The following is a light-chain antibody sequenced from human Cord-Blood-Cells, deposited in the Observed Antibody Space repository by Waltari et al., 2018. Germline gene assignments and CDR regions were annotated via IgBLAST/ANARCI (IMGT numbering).Light chain of an antibody. V-gene: IGKV1-5*01. J-gene: IGKJ1*01. CDR3: QQYNSYSPT. Sequence: DIKMPQSPSTLSAPVGARVPITCRASQSISSWLAWYQQKPGKAPNLLIYDASSLESGVPSRFSGSGSGTEFTLTISSLQPDDFATYYCQQYNSYSPTFGQGTKVEIK. CDR1: QSISSW. CDR2: DAS.